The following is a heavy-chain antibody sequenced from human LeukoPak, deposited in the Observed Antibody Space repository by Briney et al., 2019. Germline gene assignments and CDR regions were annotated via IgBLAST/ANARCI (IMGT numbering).Heavy chain of an antibody. D-gene: IGHD4-11*01. J-gene: IGHJ4*02. CDR3: ARDRGVSTVY. CDR1: GFTFSSYE. CDR2: ISSSGRTI. V-gene: IGHV3-48*03. Sequence: GGSLRLSCAASGFTFSSYEMNWVRQAPGKGLEWVSYISSSGRTIYYADSVKGRFTISRDNAKNSLYLQMSSLRGEDTAVYYCARDRGVSTVYWGQGTLVTVSS.